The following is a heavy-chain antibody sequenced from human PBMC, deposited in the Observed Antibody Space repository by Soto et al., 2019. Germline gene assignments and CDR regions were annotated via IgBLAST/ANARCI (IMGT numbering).Heavy chain of an antibody. CDR2: IIPIFGTA. Sequence: ASVKVSCKACGDTFSTYGISWVRQAPGQGLEWMGGIIPIFGTANYAQKFQGRVTITADESTSTAYMELSSLRSEDTAVYYCARGNHRWLQLWYFDLWGRGTLVTVSS. J-gene: IGHJ2*01. D-gene: IGHD5-12*01. V-gene: IGHV1-69*13. CDR1: GDTFSTYG. CDR3: ARGNHRWLQLWYFDL.